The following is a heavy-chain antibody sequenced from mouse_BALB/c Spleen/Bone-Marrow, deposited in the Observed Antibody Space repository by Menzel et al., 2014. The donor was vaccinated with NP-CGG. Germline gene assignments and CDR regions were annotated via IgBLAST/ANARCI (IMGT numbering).Heavy chain of an antibody. CDR1: GYTFTSYW. V-gene: IGHV1-69*02. D-gene: IGHD6-5*01. CDR3: TRSYANYFDH. CDR2: IYPSDSYT. J-gene: IGHJ2*01. Sequence: QVQLQQSGAELVRPGASLKLSCKASGYTFTSYWINWVKQRPGQGLEWIGNIYPSDSYTNYNQRFKDKATLTVDKSSSTAYMQLSSPTSEDSAVYYCTRSYANYFDHWGQGTTLTVSS.